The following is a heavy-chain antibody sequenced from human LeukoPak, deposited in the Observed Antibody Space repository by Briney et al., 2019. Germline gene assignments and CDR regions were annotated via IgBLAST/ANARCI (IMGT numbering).Heavy chain of an antibody. V-gene: IGHV4-34*01. CDR2: INHSGST. CDR1: GGSFSGYY. J-gene: IGHJ4*02. Sequence: SETLSLTCAVYGGSFSGYYWSWIRQPPGKGLEWIGEINHSGSTNYNPSLKSRVTISVDTSKNHFPLKLSSVTAADTALYDCARSQSGYNYGYHFDSWGQGTLVTVSS. CDR3: ARSQSGYNYGYHFDS. D-gene: IGHD5-18*01.